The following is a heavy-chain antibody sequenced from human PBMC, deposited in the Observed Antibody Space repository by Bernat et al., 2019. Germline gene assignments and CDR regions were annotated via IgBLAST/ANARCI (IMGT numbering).Heavy chain of an antibody. Sequence: QVQLVQSGAEVKKPGASVKVSCKASGYTFTGYSMHWVRQAPGQGLEWMGWINPNSGSTNYAQKLQGRVTITRDTSTSTAYMELSRLRSDDTAVYYCARRRGPWRSFNWFDYWGQGTLVTVSS. D-gene: IGHD1-1*01. CDR2: INPNSGST. CDR1: GYTFTGYS. V-gene: IGHV1-2*02. J-gene: IGHJ4*02. CDR3: ARRRGPWRSFNWFDY.